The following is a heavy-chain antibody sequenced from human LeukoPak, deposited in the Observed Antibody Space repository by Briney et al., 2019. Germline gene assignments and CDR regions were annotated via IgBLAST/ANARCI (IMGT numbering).Heavy chain of an antibody. Sequence: SGTLSLTCSVSGASVTDYYWTWIRQSPGKGLEWLGSIYYSANANYNPSLNSRVSIWVDTSKNRFSLTLTSVTATDTAVYYCARRRTPDYWFDPWGQGTLVTVSS. CDR2: IYYSANA. V-gene: IGHV4-59*08. CDR1: GASVTDYY. D-gene: IGHD1-14*01. CDR3: ARRRTPDYWFDP. J-gene: IGHJ5*02.